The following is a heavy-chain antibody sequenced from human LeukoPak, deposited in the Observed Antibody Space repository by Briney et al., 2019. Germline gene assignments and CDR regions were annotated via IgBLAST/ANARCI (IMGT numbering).Heavy chain of an antibody. D-gene: IGHD2-15*01. CDR3: ARDSAIYCSGGSCFDY. V-gene: IGHV4-59*01. J-gene: IGHJ4*02. CDR1: GGFISSYY. Sequence: SETLSLTCTVSGGFISSYYWSWIRQPPGKGLECIGYIYYSGSTNYNPSLKSRVTISVDTSKNQFSLKLSSVTAADTAVYYCARDSAIYCSGGSCFDYWGQGTLVTVSS. CDR2: IYYSGST.